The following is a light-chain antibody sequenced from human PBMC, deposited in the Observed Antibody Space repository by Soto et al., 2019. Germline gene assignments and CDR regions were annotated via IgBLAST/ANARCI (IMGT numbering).Light chain of an antibody. CDR2: VAS. CDR3: LQSYRTPT. V-gene: IGKV1-6*01. J-gene: IGKJ5*01. CDR1: QDIRND. Sequence: AIQMTQSPSSLSASVGDRVTITCRASQDIRNDLSWFQQKPGKAPRLLIYVASNSQSGVPSRFSGSGSGTDFTLTISSLQPEDFATYYCLQSYRTPTFGQGTRLEIK.